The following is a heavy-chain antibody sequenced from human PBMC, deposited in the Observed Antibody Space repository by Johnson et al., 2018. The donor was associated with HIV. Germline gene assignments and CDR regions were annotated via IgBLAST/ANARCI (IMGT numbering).Heavy chain of an antibody. CDR1: GFTFSTYA. D-gene: IGHD1-26*01. CDR2: ISYDGSNK. J-gene: IGHJ3*02. CDR3: TTDRGKWELGFSAFDI. V-gene: IGHV3-30-3*01. Sequence: QVQVVESGGGVVQPERSLRLSCAASGFTFSTYAMHWVRQAPGKGLEWVACISYDGSNKYYADSVKGRFTISRDKSKNTLYLQMNSLRAEDTAVYYCTTDRGKWELGFSAFDIWGQGTLVTVSS.